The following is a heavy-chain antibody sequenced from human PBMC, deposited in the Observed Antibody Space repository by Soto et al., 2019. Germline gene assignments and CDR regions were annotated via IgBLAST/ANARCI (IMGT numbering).Heavy chain of an antibody. V-gene: IGHV4-34*01. J-gene: IGHJ5*02. D-gene: IGHD2-2*02. Sequence: LSLTCAVYGGSFSGYYWSWIRQPPGKGLEWIGEISHSGSTNYNPSLKSRVTISVDTSKNQFSLKLSSVTAADTAVYYCARGGGYCSSTSCYRRPWFDPWGQGTLVTVSS. CDR1: GGSFSGYY. CDR2: ISHSGST. CDR3: ARGGGYCSSTSCYRRPWFDP.